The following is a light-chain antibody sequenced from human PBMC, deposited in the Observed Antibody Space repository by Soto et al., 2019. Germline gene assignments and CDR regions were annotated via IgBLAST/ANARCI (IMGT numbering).Light chain of an antibody. V-gene: IGLV2-14*01. J-gene: IGLJ2*01. CDR2: EVN. CDR1: SSDVGRYDY. CDR3: SSYTTSNTVI. Sequence: QSALTQPASVSASPGQSITISCTGASSDVGRYDYVSWYQQYPGKAPKLVIYEVNNRPSGVSNRFSASKSGNTASLTISGLQAEDEAHYYCSSYTTSNTVIFGGGTKVTVL.